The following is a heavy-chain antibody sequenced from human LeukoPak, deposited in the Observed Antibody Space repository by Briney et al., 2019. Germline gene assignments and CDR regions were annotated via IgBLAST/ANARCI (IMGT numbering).Heavy chain of an antibody. Sequence: GRSLRLSCAASGFTFSSYAMHWVRQAPGKGLEWVAVISYDGSNKYYADSVKGRFTISRDNSKNALYLQMNSLRAEDTAVYYCAREEVITRYYTDYWGQGTLVTVSS. V-gene: IGHV3-30-3*01. CDR2: ISYDGSNK. D-gene: IGHD3-10*01. CDR1: GFTFSSYA. CDR3: AREEVITRYYTDY. J-gene: IGHJ4*02.